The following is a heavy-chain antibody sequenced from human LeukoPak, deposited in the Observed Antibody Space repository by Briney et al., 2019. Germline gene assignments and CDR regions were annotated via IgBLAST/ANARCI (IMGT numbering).Heavy chain of an antibody. CDR3: ARRKWELSNGDYYYYYYMDV. D-gene: IGHD1-26*01. Sequence: GGSLRLSCAASGFTFSSYWMSWVRQAPGKGLEWVANIKQDGSEKYYVDSVKGRFTISRDNAKNSLYLQMNSLRAEDTAVYYCARRKWELSNGDYYYYYYMDVWGKGTTVTVSS. CDR2: IKQDGSEK. V-gene: IGHV3-7*01. CDR1: GFTFSSYW. J-gene: IGHJ6*03.